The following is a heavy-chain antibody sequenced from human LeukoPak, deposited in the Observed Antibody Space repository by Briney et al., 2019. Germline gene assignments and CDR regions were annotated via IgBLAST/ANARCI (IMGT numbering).Heavy chain of an antibody. D-gene: IGHD5-12*01. V-gene: IGHV4-59*08. CDR3: ARVRRDGYNYSYYYYGMDV. CDR2: ISDSGTT. Sequence: TSETLSLTCTVSGDSIRSYYWSWIRQPPGKGLEWIGYISDSGTTSYNPSLKSRVTISVDTSKNQFSLKLSSVTAADTAVYYCARVRRDGYNYSYYYYGMDVWGQGTTVTVPS. CDR1: GDSIRSYY. J-gene: IGHJ6*02.